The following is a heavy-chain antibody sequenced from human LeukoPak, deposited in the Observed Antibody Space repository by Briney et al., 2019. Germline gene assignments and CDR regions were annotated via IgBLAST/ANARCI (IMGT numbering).Heavy chain of an antibody. CDR3: ASLSSGWYPYYFDY. D-gene: IGHD6-19*01. Sequence: SVKVSCKASGGTFSSYAISWVRQAPGQGLEWMGGIITIFGTANYAQKFQGRVTITTDESTSTAYMELSSLRSEDTAVYYCASLSSGWYPYYFDYWGQGTLVTVSS. CDR1: GGTFSSYA. CDR2: IITIFGTA. J-gene: IGHJ4*02. V-gene: IGHV1-69*05.